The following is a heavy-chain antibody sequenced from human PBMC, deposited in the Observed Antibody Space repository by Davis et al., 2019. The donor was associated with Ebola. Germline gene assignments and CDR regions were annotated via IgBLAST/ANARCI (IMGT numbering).Heavy chain of an antibody. Sequence: SVKVSCKASGDTVSSFGISWVRQAPGQGLEWMGGIIPMFGTANYAQKFQGRVTMTRNTSISTAYMELSSLRSEDTAVYYCALGIFGLDYWGQGTLVTVSS. CDR1: GDTVSSFG. V-gene: IGHV1-69*05. CDR3: ALGIFGLDY. CDR2: IIPMFGTA. J-gene: IGHJ4*02. D-gene: IGHD3/OR15-3a*01.